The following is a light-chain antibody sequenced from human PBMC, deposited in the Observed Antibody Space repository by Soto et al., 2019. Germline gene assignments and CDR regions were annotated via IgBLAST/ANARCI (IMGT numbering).Light chain of an antibody. CDR1: STVDSIY. CDR2: GAS. CDR3: QQYGSSTWT. V-gene: IGKV3-20*01. J-gene: IGKJ1*01. Sequence: ETVLTQSPGTLSLSPGERASLSCRASSTVDSIYLAWYQQKPGQAPRLLIYGASNRATGIPDRFSGSGSGADFTLTISRLEPEDFAVYYCQQYGSSTWTFGQGTKVDIK.